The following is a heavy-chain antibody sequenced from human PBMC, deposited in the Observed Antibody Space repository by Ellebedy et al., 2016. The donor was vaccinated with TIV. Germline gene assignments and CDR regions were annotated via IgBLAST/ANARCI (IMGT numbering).Heavy chain of an antibody. D-gene: IGHD1-26*01. CDR3: ARDDSGCFDS. CDR1: GYTFISYG. V-gene: IGHV1-18*01. CDR2: ISAYNGAT. J-gene: IGHJ4*02. Sequence: AASVKVSCKASGYTFISYGISWVRQAPGQGLEWMGWISAYNGATNYAQKLQGRVTMTTDTSTSTAYMELRSLRSDDTAMYYCARDDSGCFDSWGQGTLVTVSS.